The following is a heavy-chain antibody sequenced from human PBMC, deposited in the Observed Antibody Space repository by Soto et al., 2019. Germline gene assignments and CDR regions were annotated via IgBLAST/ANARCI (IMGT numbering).Heavy chain of an antibody. Sequence: GGSLRLSCAASGFTFSSYAMHWVRQAPGKGLEWVAVISYDGSNKYYADSVKGRFTISRDNSKNTLYLQMNSLRAEDTAVYYCARGNPYDFWSGYLFNYYYGMDVWGQGTTVTVSS. D-gene: IGHD3-3*01. J-gene: IGHJ6*02. CDR3: ARGNPYDFWSGYLFNYYYGMDV. CDR1: GFTFSSYA. V-gene: IGHV3-30-3*01. CDR2: ISYDGSNK.